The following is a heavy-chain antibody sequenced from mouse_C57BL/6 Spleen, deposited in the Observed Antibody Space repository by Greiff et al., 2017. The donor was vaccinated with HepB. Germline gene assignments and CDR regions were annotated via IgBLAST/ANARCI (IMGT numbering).Heavy chain of an antibody. Sequence: QVQLQQPGAELVRPGSSVKLSCKASGYTFTSYWMDWVKQRPGQGLEWIGNIYPSDSETHYNQKFKDKATLTVDKSSSTAYMQLSSLTSEDSAVYYCARFYSPYYAMDYWGQGTSVTVSS. V-gene: IGHV1-61*01. CDR1: GYTFTSYW. J-gene: IGHJ4*01. D-gene: IGHD1-1*01. CDR3: ARFYSPYYAMDY. CDR2: IYPSDSET.